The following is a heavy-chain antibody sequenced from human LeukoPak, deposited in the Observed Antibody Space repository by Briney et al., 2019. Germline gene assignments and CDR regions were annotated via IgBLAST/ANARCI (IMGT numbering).Heavy chain of an antibody. V-gene: IGHV1-2*06. CDR3: ARDLSRGSSGWYGY. CDR1: GYTFTGYY. D-gene: IGHD6-19*01. Sequence: ASVKVSCKASGYTFTGYYMHWVRQAPGQGLEWMGRINPNSGGTNYAQKFQGRVTMTRDTSISAAYMELSRLRSDDTAVYYCARDLSRGSSGWYGYWGQGTLVTVSS. CDR2: INPNSGGT. J-gene: IGHJ4*02.